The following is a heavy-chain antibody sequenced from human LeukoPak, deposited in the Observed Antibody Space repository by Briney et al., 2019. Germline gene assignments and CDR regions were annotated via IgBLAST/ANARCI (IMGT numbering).Heavy chain of an antibody. V-gene: IGHV3-20*04. J-gene: IGHJ4*02. D-gene: IGHD3-3*01. Sequence: PGGSLRLSCAASGFTFDDYGMNWVRQAPGKGLEWISGISLNGGGTGYADSVKGRFTISRDNAKNSLYLQMNSLRADDTALYYCAREGYDFWSGYKPFRYWGQGTLVTVSS. CDR1: GFTFDDYG. CDR2: ISLNGGGT. CDR3: AREGYDFWSGYKPFRY.